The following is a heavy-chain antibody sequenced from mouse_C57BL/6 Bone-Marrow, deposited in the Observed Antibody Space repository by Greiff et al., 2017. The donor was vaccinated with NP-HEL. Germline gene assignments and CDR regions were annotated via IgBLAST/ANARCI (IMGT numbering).Heavy chain of an antibody. Sequence: VQLQQSGPELVKPGASVKLSCKASGYTFTSYDINWVKQRPGQGLEWIGWIYPRDGSTNYNEKFKGKATLTVDTSSSTAYRELHSLTSEDSAVYFCATRLRPYWYFDVWGTGTTVTVSS. D-gene: IGHD3-2*02. J-gene: IGHJ1*03. CDR2: IYPRDGST. V-gene: IGHV1-85*01. CDR1: GYTFTSYD. CDR3: ATRLRPYWYFDV.